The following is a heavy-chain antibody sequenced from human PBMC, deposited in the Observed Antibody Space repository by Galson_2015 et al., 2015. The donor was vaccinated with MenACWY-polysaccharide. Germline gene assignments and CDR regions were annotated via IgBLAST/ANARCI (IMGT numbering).Heavy chain of an antibody. V-gene: IGHV6-1*01. CDR3: ARGLAVTGYYFDY. CDR2: TYFRSKWCS. CDR1: GDSVSGNSVA. Sequence: CAISGDSVSGNSVAWNWIRQSPSRGLEWLGRTYFRSKWCSDYAESVKSRISINADTSKNQFSLQLNSVTPEDTAVYYCARGLAVTGYYFDYWGQGTLVTVSS. J-gene: IGHJ4*02. D-gene: IGHD6-19*01.